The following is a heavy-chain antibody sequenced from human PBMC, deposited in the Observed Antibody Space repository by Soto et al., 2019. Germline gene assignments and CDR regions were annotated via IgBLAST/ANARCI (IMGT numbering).Heavy chain of an antibody. CDR1: GLTISGKKY. CDR2: LYDVDGS. Sequence: DVQLVESGGGLIQPGESLRLSCAAFGLTISGKKYVAWVRQAPGKGLEWVSALYDVDGSFYADSVTGRFTTSSDSSKTTVYLQMNDLRPDDTAVYYRAPWHEREHAFDVWGQGTTVTISS. J-gene: IGHJ3*01. D-gene: IGHD1-1*01. CDR3: APWHEREHAFDV. V-gene: IGHV3-53*01.